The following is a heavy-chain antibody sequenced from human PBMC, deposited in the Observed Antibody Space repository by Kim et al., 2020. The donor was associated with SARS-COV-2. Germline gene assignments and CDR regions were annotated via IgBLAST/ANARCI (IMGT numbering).Heavy chain of an antibody. D-gene: IGHD3-16*02. CDR1: GFTFSDYN. Sequence: GGSLRLSCAASGFTFSDYNMNWVRQAPGKGLEWVSSISSSSYIYYADSVKGRFTISRDNGKNSLYLQVNSLRAEDTAVYYCARENGDYVWGSYRYFDFWGQGTLVTVSS. CDR2: ISSSSYI. V-gene: IGHV3-21*01. CDR3: ARENGDYVWGSYRYFDF. J-gene: IGHJ4*02.